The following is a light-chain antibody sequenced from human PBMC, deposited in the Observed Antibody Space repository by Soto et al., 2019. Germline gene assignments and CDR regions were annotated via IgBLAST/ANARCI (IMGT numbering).Light chain of an antibody. V-gene: IGKV1-12*01. Sequence: DLQMTQSPSSVSASVGDRVTITCRASQGISSWLAWYQQKPGKAPKLMIYATSSLQSGVPSRFSSSGSGTAFPPTISSRQAEDFATYYWQQANCFPLTFGGGTKVEIK. CDR3: QQANCFPLT. CDR1: QGISSW. J-gene: IGKJ4*01. CDR2: ATS.